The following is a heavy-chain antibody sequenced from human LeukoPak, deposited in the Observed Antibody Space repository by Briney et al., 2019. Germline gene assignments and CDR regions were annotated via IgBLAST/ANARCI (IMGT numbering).Heavy chain of an antibody. D-gene: IGHD3-10*01. J-gene: IGHJ6*02. CDR3: ARDGFGARYYYGMDV. CDR1: GGSISSYY. V-gene: IGHV4-4*07. CDR2: IYTSGST. Sequence: SETLSLTCTVAGGSISSYYWSWIRQPAGKGLEWIGRIYTSGSTNYNPSLKSRVTMSVDTSKNQFSLKLSSVTAADTAVYYCARDGFGARYYYGMDVWGQGTTVTVSS.